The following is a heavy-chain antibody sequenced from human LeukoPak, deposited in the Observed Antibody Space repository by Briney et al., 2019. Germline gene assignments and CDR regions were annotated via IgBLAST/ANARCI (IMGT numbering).Heavy chain of an antibody. CDR3: ARADYYYDISGYTYLFDY. J-gene: IGHJ4*02. D-gene: IGHD3-22*01. CDR1: GGSISYYY. Sequence: PSEXLSLTCTVSGGSISYYYWGWIRQPPGKGLEGIGYIYYSGSTNYHPSLTSRVTISVDTSKNKFSLNLSSVTAADTAVYYCARADYYYDISGYTYLFDYWGQGILVTVSS. V-gene: IGHV4-59*01. CDR2: IYYSGST.